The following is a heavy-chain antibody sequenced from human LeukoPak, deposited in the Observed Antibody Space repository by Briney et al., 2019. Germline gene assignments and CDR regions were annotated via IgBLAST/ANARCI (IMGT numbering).Heavy chain of an antibody. CDR1: GFTFDDHG. J-gene: IGHJ4*02. D-gene: IGHD6-13*01. CDR2: INWNGDST. CDR3: ARDHRSSWSPDL. V-gene: IGHV3-20*04. Sequence: GGSLKLSCAASGFTFDDHGMSWVRQAPGKGLEWVSGINWNGDSTGYADSVKGRFTISRDNAKNSLHLQMNSLRAEDTALYYCARDHRSSWSPDLWGQGTLVTVSS.